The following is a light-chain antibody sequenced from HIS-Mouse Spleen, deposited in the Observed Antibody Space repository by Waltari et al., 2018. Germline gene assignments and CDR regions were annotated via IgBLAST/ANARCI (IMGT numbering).Light chain of an antibody. Sequence: QSALTQPASVSGSPGQSLTLSCTGTSSAVGSYNLVSWYQQHPGKAAKLMIYEGSKRPLGVSNRFSGSKSGNTASLTISGLQAEDEADYYCCSYAGSSTWVFGGGTKLTVL. V-gene: IGLV2-23*01. CDR3: CSYAGSSTWV. CDR1: SSAVGSYNL. CDR2: EGS. J-gene: IGLJ3*02.